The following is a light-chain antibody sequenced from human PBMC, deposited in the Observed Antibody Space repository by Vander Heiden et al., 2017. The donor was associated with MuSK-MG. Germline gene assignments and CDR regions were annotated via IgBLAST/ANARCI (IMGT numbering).Light chain of an antibody. J-gene: IGKJ4*01. CDR2: AAS. Sequence: DIQMTQSPSSLSASVGDRVTITCRASKSISSYLNWYKQKAGKAPKLLIYAASSLQSGVPSRFSGSGYGTDFTLTISSRQPEDFATYYCQQSDSNPSLTFGGGTKVEIK. V-gene: IGKV1-39*01. CDR1: KSISSY. CDR3: QQSDSNPSLT.